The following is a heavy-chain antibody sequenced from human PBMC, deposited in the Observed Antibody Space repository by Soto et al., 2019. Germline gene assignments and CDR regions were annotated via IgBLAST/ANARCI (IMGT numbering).Heavy chain of an antibody. Sequence: SVKVSCKASGSTFTSSAVQWVRQARGQRLEWIGWIVVGSGNTNYAQKFQERVTITRDMSTSTAYMELSSLRSEDTAVYYCAANKCGSYYDYYYGMDVWGQGTTVTVS. CDR2: IVVGSGNT. D-gene: IGHD1-26*01. V-gene: IGHV1-58*01. CDR3: AANKCGSYYDYYYGMDV. CDR1: GSTFTSSA. J-gene: IGHJ6*02.